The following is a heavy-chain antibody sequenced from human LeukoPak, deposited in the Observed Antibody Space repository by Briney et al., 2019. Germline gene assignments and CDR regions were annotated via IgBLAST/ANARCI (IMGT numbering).Heavy chain of an antibody. CDR3: ARGEAVAGNDH. CDR1: GFAFSGYW. D-gene: IGHD6-19*01. V-gene: IGHV3-74*01. Sequence: GGSLRLPCAASGFAFSGYWMHWVRQAPGKGLVWLSRINGDGYSISYADSVKGRFTISRDNAKKTLYLQMNSLRAEDTAMYYCARGEAVAGNDHWGQGALVTVSS. CDR2: INGDGYSI. J-gene: IGHJ4*02.